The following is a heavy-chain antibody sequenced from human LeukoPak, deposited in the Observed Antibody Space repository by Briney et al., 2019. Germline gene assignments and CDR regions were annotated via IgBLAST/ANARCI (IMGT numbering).Heavy chain of an antibody. CDR2: ISGSGST. D-gene: IGHD4-17*01. V-gene: IGHV3-23*01. J-gene: IGHJ4*02. CDR3: AEDHIRFYYFDY. CDR1: GFTFRTYG. Sequence: GGSLRLSCAASGFTFRTYGMNWVRQAPGKGLEWVSVISGSGSTYYADSVKGRFTISRDNSKNTLYLQMNSLRAEDTAVYYCAEDHIRFYYFDYWGQGTLVTVSS.